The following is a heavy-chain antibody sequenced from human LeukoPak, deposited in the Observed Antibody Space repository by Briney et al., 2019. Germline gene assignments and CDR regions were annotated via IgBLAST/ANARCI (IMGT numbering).Heavy chain of an antibody. CDR3: ARVSGVGDAFDI. D-gene: IGHD2-15*01. CDR2: INHSGST. V-gene: IGHV4-34*01. Sequence: PSETLSLTCAVYGGSFSGYYWSWIRQPPGKGLEWIGEINHSGSTNYNPSLKSRVTISVDTSKNQFSLKLSSVTAADTAVYYCARVSGVGDAFDIWGQGTMVTVSS. J-gene: IGHJ3*02. CDR1: GGSFSGYY.